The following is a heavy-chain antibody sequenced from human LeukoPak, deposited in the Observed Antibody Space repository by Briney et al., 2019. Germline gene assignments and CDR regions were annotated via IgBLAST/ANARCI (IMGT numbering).Heavy chain of an antibody. D-gene: IGHD2-2*01. CDR1: GGTFSSYA. V-gene: IGHV1-69*13. CDR2: IIPIFGTA. CDR3: ATDIVVVPAAIHYYMDV. Sequence: GASVKVSCKASGGTFSSYAISWVRQAPGQGLEWMGGIIPIFGTANYAQKFQGRVTITADESTSTAYMELSSLRSEDTAVYYCATDIVVVPAAIHYYMDVWGKGTTVTVSS. J-gene: IGHJ6*03.